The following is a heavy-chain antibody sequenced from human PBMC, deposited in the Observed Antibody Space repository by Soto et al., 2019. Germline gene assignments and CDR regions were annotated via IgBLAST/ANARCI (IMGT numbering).Heavy chain of an antibody. Sequence: PRGSLGLTCIAYGFTFSNYALSWVRQAPGKGLEWVSTISDNGANTFIGDSMKDHFDISRDNSKNTVFLHLSTVRAEDTAIYYGARALGADCPDYWGRGTQVTV. CDR2: ISDNGANT. CDR1: GFTFSNYA. J-gene: IGHJ4*02. D-gene: IGHD6-25*01. V-gene: IGHV3-23*01. CDR3: ARALGADCPDY.